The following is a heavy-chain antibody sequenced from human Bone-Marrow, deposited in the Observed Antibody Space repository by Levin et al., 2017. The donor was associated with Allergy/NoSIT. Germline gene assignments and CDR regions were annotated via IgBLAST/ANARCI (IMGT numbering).Heavy chain of an antibody. J-gene: IGHJ4*02. CDR2: ISSSGST. CDR3: ARDDYADFTGWV. D-gene: IGHD4-17*01. CDR1: GGSVSSATYY. Sequence: SQTLSLTCTVSGGSVSSATYYWSWIRQPPGKGLEWIGYISSSGSTYYNPSLMSRVTISVHTSKNPFSLKLTSVTPADKAVYYCARDDYADFTGWVWGQGSLVTVSS. V-gene: IGHV4-61*01.